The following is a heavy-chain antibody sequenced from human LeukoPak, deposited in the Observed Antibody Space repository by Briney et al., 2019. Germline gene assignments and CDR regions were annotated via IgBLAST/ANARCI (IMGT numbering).Heavy chain of an antibody. Sequence: ASVKVSCKASGYTFTGYYMHWVRQAPGQGLEWMGWINPNSGGTNCAQKFQGRVTLTTDKSTTTGNMELTSLRSDDTAVYYCAIGYVSGGYHHRVFYSWGQGTLVTVSS. V-gene: IGHV1-2*02. CDR3: AIGYVSGGYHHRVFYS. D-gene: IGHD3-22*01. CDR1: GYTFTGYY. CDR2: INPNSGGT. J-gene: IGHJ4*02.